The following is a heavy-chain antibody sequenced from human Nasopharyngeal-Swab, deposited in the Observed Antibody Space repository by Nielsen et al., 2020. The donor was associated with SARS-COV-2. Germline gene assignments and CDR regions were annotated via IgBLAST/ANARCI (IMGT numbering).Heavy chain of an antibody. CDR2: IYTSGST. CDR3: ARESLHYYGSGSYYNVLDY. CDR1: GGSISSYY. D-gene: IGHD3-10*01. Sequence: SETLSLTCTVSGGSISSYYWSWIRQPAGKGLEWIGRIYTSGSTNYNPSLKSRVTMSVDTSKNQFSLKLSSETAADTAVYYCARESLHYYGSGSYYNVLDYWGQGTLVTVSS. V-gene: IGHV4-4*07. J-gene: IGHJ4*02.